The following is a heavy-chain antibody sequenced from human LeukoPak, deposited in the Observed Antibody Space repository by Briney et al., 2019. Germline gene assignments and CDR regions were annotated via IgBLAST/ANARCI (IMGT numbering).Heavy chain of an antibody. J-gene: IGHJ4*02. V-gene: IGHV3-30-3*01. D-gene: IGHD5-24*01. CDR2: ISYDGSNK. CDR1: GFTFSSYA. Sequence: GGSLRLSCAASGFTFSSYAMHWVRRAPGKGLEWVAVISYDGSNKYYADSVKGRFTISRDNSKNTLYLQMNSLRAEDTAVYYCARDGDGYNYFDYWGQGTLVTVSS. CDR3: ARDGDGYNYFDY.